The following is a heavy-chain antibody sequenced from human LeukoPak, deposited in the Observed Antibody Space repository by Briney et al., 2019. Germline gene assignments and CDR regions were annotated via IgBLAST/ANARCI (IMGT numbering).Heavy chain of an antibody. CDR3: ARGIVVVTAADYYFDY. CDR2: IWYDGSNK. Sequence: GGSLRLSCAASGFTFSSYGMHWVRQAPGKGLEWVAAIWYDGSNKYYADSVKGRFTISRDNSKNTLYLQMNSLRAEDTAVYYYARGIVVVTAADYYFDYWGQGTLVTVSS. CDR1: GFTFSSYG. J-gene: IGHJ4*02. V-gene: IGHV3-33*01. D-gene: IGHD2-21*02.